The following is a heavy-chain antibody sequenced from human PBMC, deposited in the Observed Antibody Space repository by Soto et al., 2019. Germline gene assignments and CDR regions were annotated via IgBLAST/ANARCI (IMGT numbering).Heavy chain of an antibody. J-gene: IGHJ3*02. V-gene: IGHV1-2*04. CDR2: INPNSGGT. Sequence: GASVKVSCKASGYTFTGYYMHWVRQAPGQGLEWMGWINPNSGGTNYAQKFQGWVTMTRDTSISTAYMELSRLRSDDTAVYYCARCYYYDSRPYPFDIPSQGTIVT. CDR3: ARCYYYDSRPYPFDI. CDR1: GYTFTGYY. D-gene: IGHD3-22*01.